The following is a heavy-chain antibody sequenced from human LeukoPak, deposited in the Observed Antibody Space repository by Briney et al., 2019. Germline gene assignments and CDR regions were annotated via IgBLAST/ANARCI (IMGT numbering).Heavy chain of an antibody. CDR3: ARELDIVVVVAATFCDAFDI. V-gene: IGHV1-69*04. J-gene: IGHJ3*02. CDR2: IIPILGIA. Sequence: ASVKVSCKASGGTFSSYAISWVRQAPGQGLEWMGRIIPILGIANYAQKFQGRVTITADKSTSTAYMELSSLRSEDTAVYYCARELDIVVVVAATFCDAFDIWGQGTMVTVSS. D-gene: IGHD2-15*01. CDR1: GGTFSSYA.